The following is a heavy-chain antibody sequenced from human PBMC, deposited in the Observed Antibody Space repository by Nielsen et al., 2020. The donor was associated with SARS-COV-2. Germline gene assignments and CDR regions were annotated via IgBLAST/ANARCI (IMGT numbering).Heavy chain of an antibody. J-gene: IGHJ3*01. V-gene: IGHV1-2*02. CDR1: GYTFTGYYS. D-gene: IGHD3-22*01. CDR2: INPNSGGT. Sequence: ASVEVSCKASGYTFTGYYSIHWVRQAPGQGLEWMGWINPNSGGTNEAQKFQGRVTMTRDTSISTAYMELSRLTSDDTAMYYCAREREYFDTSGYYKAFDVWGQGTRVTVSS. CDR3: AREREYFDTSGYYKAFDV.